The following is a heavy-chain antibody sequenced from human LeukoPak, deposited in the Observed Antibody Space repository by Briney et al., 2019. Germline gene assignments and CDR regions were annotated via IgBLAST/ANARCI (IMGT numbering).Heavy chain of an antibody. J-gene: IGHJ4*02. Sequence: GGSLRLSCAASGFTFSSYEMNWVRQAPGKGLDWVSYISTSGSTIYYADSVKGRFTISRDNTKNSLYLQMNSLRAEDTAVYYCANDLGWIQLNLGRGQGTLVTVSS. CDR2: ISTSGSTI. V-gene: IGHV3-48*03. CDR1: GFTFSSYE. CDR3: ANDLGWIQLNLG. D-gene: IGHD5-18*01.